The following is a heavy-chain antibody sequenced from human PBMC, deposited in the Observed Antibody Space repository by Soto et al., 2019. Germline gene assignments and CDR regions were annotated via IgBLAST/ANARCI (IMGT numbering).Heavy chain of an antibody. Sequence: EVQLVESGGGLVQPGGSLRLSCAASGFTFSSYWMHWVRQAPGKGLVWVSRSNSDGSSTRYADSVKGRFTISRDNAKNTLYLQRNILRAEDTAVYYCVRTSLVVAAATREDYWGQGTLVTVSS. D-gene: IGHD2-15*01. CDR3: VRTSLVVAAATREDY. J-gene: IGHJ4*02. V-gene: IGHV3-74*01. CDR2: SNSDGSST. CDR1: GFTFSSYW.